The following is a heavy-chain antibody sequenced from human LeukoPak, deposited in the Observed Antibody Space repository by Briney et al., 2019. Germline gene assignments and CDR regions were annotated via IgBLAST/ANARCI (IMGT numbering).Heavy chain of an antibody. V-gene: IGHV4-59*01. CDR1: GGSITNSY. D-gene: IGHD1-1*01. CDR2: IFYTGST. Sequence: SETLSLTCTVSGGSITNSYWNWIRQPPGKGLEYLGYIFYTGSTNYNPSLKSRITISVDKSKNQFFLRLKSVIAADTAVYYCAKSVSNWGFDPWGQGTLVTVSS. J-gene: IGHJ5*02. CDR3: AKSVSNWGFDP.